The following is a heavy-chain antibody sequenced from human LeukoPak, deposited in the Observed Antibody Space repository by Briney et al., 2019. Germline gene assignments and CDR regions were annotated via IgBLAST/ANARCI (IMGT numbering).Heavy chain of an antibody. CDR3: TRAGDDYVWEDFDY. CDR1: GFTFSGSA. Sequence: GGSLRLSCAASGFTFSGSAMHWVRQASGKGLEWVGRIRSKGNSYATAYAASVKGRFTISRDDSKNTAYPQMNSLKTEDTAVYYCTRAGDDYVWEDFDYWGQGTLVTVSS. D-gene: IGHD3-16*01. J-gene: IGHJ4*02. V-gene: IGHV3-73*01. CDR2: IRSKGNSYAT.